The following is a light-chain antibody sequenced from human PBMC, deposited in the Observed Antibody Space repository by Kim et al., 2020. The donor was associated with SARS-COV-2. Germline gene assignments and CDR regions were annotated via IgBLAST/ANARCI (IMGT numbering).Light chain of an antibody. Sequence: DIQMTQSPSSLSASVGDRVTITCRASQGISNYLAWYQQKPGKVPKLLIYAASTLQSGVPSRFSGSGSGTDFTLTISSLQPEDVATYYCQKYNSAAPWTFGQGATVDIK. CDR1: QGISNY. J-gene: IGKJ1*01. V-gene: IGKV1-27*01. CDR3: QKYNSAAPWT. CDR2: AAS.